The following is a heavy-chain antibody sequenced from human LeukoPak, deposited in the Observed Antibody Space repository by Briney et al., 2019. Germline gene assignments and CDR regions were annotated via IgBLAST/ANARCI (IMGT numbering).Heavy chain of an antibody. J-gene: IGHJ4*02. CDR3: THTLRYFDWLLEGFDY. CDR2: DYWDDDK. Sequence: DSGPRLVQATRTLTLTCTFSGCSPSTWGGGVGWVRHPPGKGLERLALDYWDDDKQYSPSLKSRLTITKDTSKNQVVLTMTNIDPVDTATDYCTHTLRYFDWLLEGFDYWGQGTLVTVSS. D-gene: IGHD3-9*01. V-gene: IGHV2-5*02. CDR1: GCSPSTWGGG.